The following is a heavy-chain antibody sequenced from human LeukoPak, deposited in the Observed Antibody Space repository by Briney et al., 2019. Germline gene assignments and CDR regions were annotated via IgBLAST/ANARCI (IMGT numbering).Heavy chain of an antibody. J-gene: IGHJ6*03. D-gene: IGHD3-22*01. V-gene: IGHV6-1*01. CDR1: GDSVSSNSAA. CDR2: TYYRSKWYN. CDR3: ARGRINSIGYMDYYYYMDV. Sequence: SQTLSLTCAISGDSVSSNSAAWNWIRQSPSRGLEWLGRTYYRSKWYNDYAVSVKSRITINPDTSKNQFSLQLNSVTPEDTAVYYCARGRINSIGYMDYYYYMDVWGKGTTVTVSS.